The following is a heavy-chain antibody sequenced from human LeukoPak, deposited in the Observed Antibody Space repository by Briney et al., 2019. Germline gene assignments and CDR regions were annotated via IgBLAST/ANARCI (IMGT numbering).Heavy chain of an antibody. CDR1: GFTFSSYG. D-gene: IGHD4-4*01. CDR2: IWYDGSNK. CDR3: ARAVGYRSPDY. J-gene: IGHJ4*02. V-gene: IGHV3-33*01. Sequence: PGGSLRLSCAASGFTFSSYGMHWVRQAPDKGLEWVAVIWYDGSNKYYADSVKGRFTISRDNSKNTLYLQMNSLRAEDTAVYYCARAVGYRSPDYWGQGTLVTVSS.